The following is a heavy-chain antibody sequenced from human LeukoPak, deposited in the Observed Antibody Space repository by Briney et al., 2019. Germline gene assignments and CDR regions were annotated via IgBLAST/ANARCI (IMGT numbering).Heavy chain of an antibody. CDR1: GFTFSSYW. J-gene: IGHJ4*02. Sequence: GGSLRLSCAASGFTFSSYWMSWVRQAPGKGLEWVAVISYDGSNKYYADSVKGRFTISRDNSKNTLYLQMNSLRAEDTAVYYCARGDDIFGYWGQGTPVTVSS. D-gene: IGHD3-9*01. V-gene: IGHV3-30*03. CDR3: ARGDDIFGY. CDR2: ISYDGSNK.